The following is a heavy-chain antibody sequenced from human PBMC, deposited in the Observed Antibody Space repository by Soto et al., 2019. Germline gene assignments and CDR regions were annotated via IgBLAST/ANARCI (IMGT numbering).Heavy chain of an antibody. Sequence: QVQLVQSGAEVKKPGASVKVSCKASGYTFTSYGISWVRQAPGQGLEWMGWISAYNGNTNYAQKLQGRVTMPTQTSPSTAYMELRSLRSDDTAVYYCGRDFAITMVRGVIIADWGQGTLVTVSS. V-gene: IGHV1-18*01. D-gene: IGHD3-10*01. CDR3: GRDFAITMVRGVIIAD. CDR2: ISAYNGNT. J-gene: IGHJ4*02. CDR1: GYTFTSYG.